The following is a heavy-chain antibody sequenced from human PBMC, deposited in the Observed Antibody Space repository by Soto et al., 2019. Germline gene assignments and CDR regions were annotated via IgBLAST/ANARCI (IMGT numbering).Heavy chain of an antibody. CDR3: ATLPPRIVVSLLPIPT. CDR2: INHSGST. V-gene: IGHV4-34*01. D-gene: IGHD2-21*01. CDR1: GGSFSGYS. Sequence: TSETLSLTCAVYGGSFSGYSWSWIRQPPGKGLEWIGEINHSGSTNYNPSLKSRVTISVDTSKNQFSLRLRSVTAADTAVYYCATLPPRIVVSLLPIPTWGQGILVTVSS. J-gene: IGHJ5*02.